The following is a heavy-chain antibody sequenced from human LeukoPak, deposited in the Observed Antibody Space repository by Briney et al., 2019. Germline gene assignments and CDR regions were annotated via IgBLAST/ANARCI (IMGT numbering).Heavy chain of an antibody. D-gene: IGHD3-22*01. V-gene: IGHV3-30*01. CDR3: ARDRINMMVLVHDSGLDL. Sequence: PGRSLTLSCAASGFTLSEYGIHWVRQAPGKGLEWVAVLSYDGRDRYYADSVNGRFTISRDISSDTVSLQMNSLRVEDTAVYFCARDRINMMVLVHDSGLDLWGQGTLVTVSS. J-gene: IGHJ5*02. CDR1: GFTLSEYG. CDR2: LSYDGRDR.